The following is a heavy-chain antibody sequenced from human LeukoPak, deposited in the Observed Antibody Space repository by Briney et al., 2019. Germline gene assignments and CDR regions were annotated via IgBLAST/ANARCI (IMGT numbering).Heavy chain of an antibody. Sequence: SETLSLTCTVSGGSISSYYWSWIRQPPGKGLEWIGYIYYSGSTNYNPSLESRVTISVDTSKNQFSLKLSSVTAADTAVYYCARLEMATKSADYWGQGTLVTVSS. J-gene: IGHJ4*02. CDR3: ARLEMATKSADY. D-gene: IGHD5-24*01. CDR1: GGSISSYY. CDR2: IYYSGST. V-gene: IGHV4-59*08.